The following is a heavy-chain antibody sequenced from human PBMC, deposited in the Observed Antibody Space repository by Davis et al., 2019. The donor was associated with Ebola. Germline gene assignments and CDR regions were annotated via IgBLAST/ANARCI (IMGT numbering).Heavy chain of an antibody. V-gene: IGHV4-4*07. CDR1: GFSVTTNY. J-gene: IGHJ4*02. Sequence: PGGSLRLSCAASGFSVTTNYMAWIRQPAGKGLEWIGRISDSGSSNYNPSLKSRVTMSADTAKNQVSLILRSVTAADTAVYYCATNQFYFDRSGYYPFNFWGQGTLVTVSS. CDR3: ATNQFYFDRSGYYPFNF. CDR2: ISDSGSS. D-gene: IGHD3-22*01.